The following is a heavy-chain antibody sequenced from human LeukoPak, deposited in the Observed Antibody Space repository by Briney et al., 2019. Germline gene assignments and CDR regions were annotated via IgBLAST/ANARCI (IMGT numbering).Heavy chain of an antibody. V-gene: IGHV1-2*02. D-gene: IGHD2-2*01. J-gene: IGHJ6*02. CDR3: ARDRIVVVPAATLSYYYYGMDV. Sequence: ASVKVSCKASGYTFTGYYMHWVRQAPGQGLEWMGWINPNSGGTNYAQKFQGRVTMTRDTSISTAYMELSRLRSDDTAVYYCARDRIVVVPAATLSYYYYGMDVWGQGTTVTVSS. CDR1: GYTFTGYY. CDR2: INPNSGGT.